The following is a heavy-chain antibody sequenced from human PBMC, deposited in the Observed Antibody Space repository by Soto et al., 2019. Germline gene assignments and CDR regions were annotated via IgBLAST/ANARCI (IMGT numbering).Heavy chain of an antibody. CDR1: GFTFSAYA. D-gene: IGHD1-20*01. J-gene: IGHJ4*02. CDR2: ISYDGSNK. Sequence: QVQLVESGGGVVQPGRSLRLSCAASGFTFSAYAMHWVRQAPGKGLEWVAVISYDGSNKYYAVSVKDRFSIFRDKYTLFLQMNSLRPEDTAVYFCTKDRQSIIIPSAIGYFDFWGQGSLVTVSS. CDR3: TKDRQSIIIPSAIGYFDF. V-gene: IGHV3-30*18.